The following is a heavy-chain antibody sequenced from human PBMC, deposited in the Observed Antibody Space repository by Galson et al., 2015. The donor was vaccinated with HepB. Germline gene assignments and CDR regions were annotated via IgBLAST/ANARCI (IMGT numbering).Heavy chain of an antibody. CDR2: IIPIFDTA. D-gene: IGHD3-22*01. CDR1: GGTFSSYA. V-gene: IGHV1-69*13. Sequence: SVKVSCKASGGTFSSYAISWVRQAPGQGLEWMGGIIPIFDTANYAQKFQGRVTITADESTSTAYLQWSSLKASDTAMYYCARRHEGGHYYDSSGAFDYWGQGTLVTVSS. CDR3: ARRHEGGHYYDSSGAFDY. J-gene: IGHJ4*02.